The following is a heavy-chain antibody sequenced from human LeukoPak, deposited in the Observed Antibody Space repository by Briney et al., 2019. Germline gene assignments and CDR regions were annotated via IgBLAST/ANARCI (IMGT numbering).Heavy chain of an antibody. CDR3: ARESPSGSRAFDI. CDR1: GGTFSSYA. Sequence: SVKVSCKASGGTFSSYAISWVRQAPGQGLEWMGGIIPIFGTANYAQKFQGRVTITADESTSTAYMELSSLRSEDTAVYYCARESPSGSRAFDIWGQGTMVTVSS. J-gene: IGHJ3*02. V-gene: IGHV1-69*13. D-gene: IGHD1-26*01. CDR2: IIPIFGTA.